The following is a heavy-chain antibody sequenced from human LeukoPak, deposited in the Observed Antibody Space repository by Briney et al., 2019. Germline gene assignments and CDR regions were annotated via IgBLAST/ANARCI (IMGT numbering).Heavy chain of an antibody. CDR1: GGSFSSSSYY. V-gene: IGHV4-39*01. D-gene: IGHD2-2*01. CDR2: IYYSGST. CDR3: ARHAEVVPASIPLLDFDY. J-gene: IGHJ4*02. Sequence: PSETLSLTCTVSGGSFSSSSYYWGWIRQPPGKGLEWIGSIYYSGSTYYNPSLKSRVTISVDTSKNQFSLKLSSVTAAGTAVYYCARHAEVVPASIPLLDFDYWGQGTLVTVSS.